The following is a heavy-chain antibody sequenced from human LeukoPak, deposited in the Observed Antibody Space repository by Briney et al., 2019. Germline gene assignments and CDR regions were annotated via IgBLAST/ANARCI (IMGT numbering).Heavy chain of an antibody. CDR1: GFTFSSYS. D-gene: IGHD2-2*01. CDR2: ITTSSSTI. Sequence: GGSLRLSCAASGFTFSSYSMNWVRQAPGKGLEWVSYITTSSSTIYYADSVKGRFTISRDNAKNSLYLQMNSLRDEDTAVYYCARGRMRYCSSSSCPSADYWGQGTWSPSPQ. V-gene: IGHV3-48*02. CDR3: ARGRMRYCSSSSCPSADY. J-gene: IGHJ4*02.